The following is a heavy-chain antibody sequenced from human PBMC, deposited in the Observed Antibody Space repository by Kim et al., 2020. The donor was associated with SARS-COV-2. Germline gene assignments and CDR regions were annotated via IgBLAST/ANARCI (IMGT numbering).Heavy chain of an antibody. V-gene: IGHV3-74*01. J-gene: IGHJ4*02. D-gene: IGHD5-18*01. CDR3: ARDHSPISYGFLGAR. CDR2: INPDGTST. CDR1: GFTFSTYW. Sequence: GGSLRLSCAASGFTFSTYWMHWVRQAPGKGLVWVSRINPDGTSTNYADSVKGRFSVSRDNAKNTLYLQMNSLRAEDTAVYYCARDHSPISYGFLGARWGQGPLVTVSS.